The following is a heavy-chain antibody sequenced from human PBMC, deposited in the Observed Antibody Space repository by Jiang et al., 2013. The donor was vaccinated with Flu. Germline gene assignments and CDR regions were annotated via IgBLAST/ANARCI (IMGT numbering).Heavy chain of an antibody. D-gene: IGHD3-16*01. CDR3: ARWGTTLDY. V-gene: IGHV4-59*08. Sequence: GSGLVKPSETLSLTCTVSGGSISSYYWSWIRQPPGKGLEWIGYIYYSGSTNYNPSLKSRVTISVDTSKNQFSLKLSSVTAADTAVYYCARWGTTLDYWGQGTLVTVSS. CDR1: GGSISSYY. J-gene: IGHJ4*02. CDR2: IYYSGST.